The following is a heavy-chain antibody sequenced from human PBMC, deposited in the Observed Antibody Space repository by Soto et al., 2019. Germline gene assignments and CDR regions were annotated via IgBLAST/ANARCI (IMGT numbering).Heavy chain of an antibody. CDR2: INHSGST. CDR3: ARGFNIGAAAGVDY. Sequence: SETLSLTCAVYGVSFSGYYWSWIRQPPGKGLEWIGEINHSGSTKYNPSLKSRVTISVDTSKNQFSLKLSSVTAADTAVYYCARGFNIGAAAGVDYWGQGTLVTVSS. D-gene: IGHD6-13*01. V-gene: IGHV4-34*01. CDR1: GVSFSGYY. J-gene: IGHJ4*02.